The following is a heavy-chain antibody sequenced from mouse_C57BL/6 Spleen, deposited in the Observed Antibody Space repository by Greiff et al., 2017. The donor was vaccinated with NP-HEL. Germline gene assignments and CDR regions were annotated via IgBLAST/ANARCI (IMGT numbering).Heavy chain of an antibody. CDR1: GYTFTSYW. V-gene: IGHV1-64*01. J-gene: IGHJ1*03. CDR2: IHPNSGST. D-gene: IGHD1-1*01. CDR3: HYYGSSYGYFDV. Sequence: QVQLKQPGAELVKPGASVKLSCKASGYTFTSYWMHWVKQRPGQGLEWIGMIHPNSGSTNYNEKFKSKATLTVDKSSSTAYMQLSSLTSEDSAVYYGHYYGSSYGYFDVWGTGTTVTVSS.